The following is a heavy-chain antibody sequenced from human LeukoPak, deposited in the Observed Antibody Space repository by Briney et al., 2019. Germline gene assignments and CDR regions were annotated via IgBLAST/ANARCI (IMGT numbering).Heavy chain of an antibody. J-gene: IGHJ1*01. CDR1: GFTVSSNY. CDR3: ARDPSSGWYPKYFQH. Sequence: GGSLRLSCAASGFTVSSNYMSWVRQAPGKGLECVSVIYSDDSSYYADSVKGRFTISRDSSKNTLYLQMNSLRAEDTAVYYCARDPSSGWYPKYFQHWGQGTLVTVSS. CDR2: IYSDDSS. V-gene: IGHV3-53*01. D-gene: IGHD6-19*01.